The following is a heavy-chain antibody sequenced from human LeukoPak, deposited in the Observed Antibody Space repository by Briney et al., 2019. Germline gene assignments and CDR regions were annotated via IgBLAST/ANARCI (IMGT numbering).Heavy chain of an antibody. Sequence: HSGGSLRLSCAASGFTFSSYWMHWVRQAPGKGLMWVSRINGDGSTASYVDSVTGRFTISRDNAKNTLYLQMDSLRDEDTAVYHCVRGHAAMDVWGQGTTVTVSS. CDR3: VRGHAAMDV. V-gene: IGHV3-74*01. J-gene: IGHJ6*02. CDR1: GFTFSSYW. D-gene: IGHD2-2*01. CDR2: INGDGSTA.